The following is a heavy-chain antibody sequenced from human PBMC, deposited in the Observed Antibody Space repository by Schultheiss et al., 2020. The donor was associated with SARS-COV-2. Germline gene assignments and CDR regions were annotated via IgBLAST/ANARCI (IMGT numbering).Heavy chain of an antibody. CDR3: AKDQGARFFDY. J-gene: IGHJ4*02. V-gene: IGHV3-21*01. CDR2: ISSSSSYI. Sequence: GESLKISCAASGFTFSSYSMNWVRQAPGKGLEWVSSISSSSSYIYYADSVKGRFTISRDNAKNSLYLQMNSLRAEDTAVYYCAKDQGARFFDYWGQGTLVTVSS. CDR1: GFTFSSYS. D-gene: IGHD1-26*01.